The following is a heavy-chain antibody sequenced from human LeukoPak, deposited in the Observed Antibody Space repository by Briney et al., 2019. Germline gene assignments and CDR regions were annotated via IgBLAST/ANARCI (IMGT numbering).Heavy chain of an antibody. CDR3: ARGAITRVAPGGV. V-gene: IGHV3-21*01. Sequence: GGSLRLSCAASGITFSSYSMNWVRQAPGKGLEWVSSISSSSSYIYYADSVKGRFTISRDNAKNSLYLQMNSLRAEDTVVYYCARGAITRVAPGGVWGKGTTVTVSS. J-gene: IGHJ6*04. CDR1: GITFSSYS. D-gene: IGHD3-10*01. CDR2: ISSSSSYI.